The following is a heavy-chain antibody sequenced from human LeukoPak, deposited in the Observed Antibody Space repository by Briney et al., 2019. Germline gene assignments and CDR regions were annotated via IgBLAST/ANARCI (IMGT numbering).Heavy chain of an antibody. CDR1: LGSISNYY. J-gene: IGHJ4*02. Sequence: PSETLSLTCTHSLGSISNYYWSWIRQPPRKGLEWIGYISHSGRTNYSPSIKSRVTISLDTSKHQFCLKLSSVTAADTAVYYCAGHHPRNTVGCWGKRTLVTV. CDR3: AGHHPRNTVGC. V-gene: IGHV4-59*08. CDR2: ISHSGRT. D-gene: IGHD2-8*02.